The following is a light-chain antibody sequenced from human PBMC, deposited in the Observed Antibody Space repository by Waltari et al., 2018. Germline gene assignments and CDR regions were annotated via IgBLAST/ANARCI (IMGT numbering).Light chain of an antibody. CDR2: GTS. J-gene: IGKJ4*01. V-gene: IGKV3-15*01. Sequence: EIVMTQSPGTLSLSPGERATLSCRASQSVSKELAWYQQKPGQPPRLLIYGTSTRATGSPARFSGSGSETEFTLTISSLQSEDFGVYCCQQYNSWPLTFGGGTKVESK. CDR1: QSVSKE. CDR3: QQYNSWPLT.